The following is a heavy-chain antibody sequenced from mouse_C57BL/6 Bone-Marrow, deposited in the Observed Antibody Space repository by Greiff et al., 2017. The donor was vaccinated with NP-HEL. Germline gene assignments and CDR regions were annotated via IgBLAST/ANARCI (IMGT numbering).Heavy chain of an antibody. V-gene: IGHV1-80*01. D-gene: IGHD1-1*01. J-gene: IGHJ2*01. CDR2: IYPGDGDT. Sequence: QVQLQQSGAELVKPGASVKISCKASGYAFSSYWMNWVKQRPGKGLEWIGQIYPGDGDTNYNGKFKGKATLTADKSSSTAYMQLSSLTSEDSAVYFCARSGLLLRGGFDYWGQGTTLTVSS. CDR3: ARSGLLLRGGFDY. CDR1: GYAFSSYW.